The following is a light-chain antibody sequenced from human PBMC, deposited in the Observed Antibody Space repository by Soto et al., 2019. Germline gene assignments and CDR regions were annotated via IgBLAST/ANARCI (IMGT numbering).Light chain of an antibody. CDR1: QGIDTY. Sequence: AIQMTQSPSSFSASVGDRVTITCRASQGIDTYLAWYQQKPGKAPRLLMYATSVLESGVPSRFIGSGSGTDYTLTISSLQSEDFATYYCQQYYAHPPTFGQGNKL. V-gene: IGKV1-8*01. J-gene: IGKJ2*01. CDR2: ATS. CDR3: QQYYAHPPT.